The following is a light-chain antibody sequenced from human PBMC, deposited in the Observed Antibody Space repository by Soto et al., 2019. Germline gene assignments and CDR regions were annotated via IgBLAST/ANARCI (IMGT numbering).Light chain of an antibody. CDR2: EVS. Sequence: QSVLTQPASVSGSPVQSITISCTVASSDVGSYNLVSWYQQHPGKAPKLMIYEVSKRPSGVSNRFSGSKSGNTASLTISGLQAEDEADYYCCSYAGSSTPYVFGTGTKVTVL. CDR3: CSYAGSSTPYV. V-gene: IGLV2-23*02. CDR1: SSDVGSYNL. J-gene: IGLJ1*01.